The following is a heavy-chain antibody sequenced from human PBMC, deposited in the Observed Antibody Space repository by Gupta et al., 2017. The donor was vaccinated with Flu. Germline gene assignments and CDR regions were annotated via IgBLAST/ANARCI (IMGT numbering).Heavy chain of an antibody. CDR1: GFTFNNSA. CDR2: ISGSGGST. D-gene: IGHD2-15*01. Sequence: EVQLLESGGGLVQPGGSLRLSCAASGFTFNNSAMSWVRQAPGKGREWVSVISGSGGSTNYADSVRGRFTISRDNSKNTLYLQMNSLRAEDTAVYYCAKGCGGTCYRWFDPWGQGTLVTVSS. CDR3: AKGCGGTCYRWFDP. V-gene: IGHV3-23*01. J-gene: IGHJ5*02.